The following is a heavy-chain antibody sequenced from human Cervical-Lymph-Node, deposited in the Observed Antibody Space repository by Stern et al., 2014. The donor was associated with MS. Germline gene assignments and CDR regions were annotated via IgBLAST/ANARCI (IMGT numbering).Heavy chain of an antibody. J-gene: IGHJ4*02. CDR2: VVPIDGVE. V-gene: IGHV1-69*09. D-gene: IGHD5-18*01. CDR3: AREDLADTAPSDF. Sequence: QVQLVESGAEVKKPGSSVKVSCKASGDTFNNYIFSWVRQAPGQGLEWMGRVVPIDGVENYAQKFHDRVTISADKSTSTVYMELRSLRSEDTAIYYCAREDLADTAPSDFWGQGTLVTVSS. CDR1: GDTFNNYI.